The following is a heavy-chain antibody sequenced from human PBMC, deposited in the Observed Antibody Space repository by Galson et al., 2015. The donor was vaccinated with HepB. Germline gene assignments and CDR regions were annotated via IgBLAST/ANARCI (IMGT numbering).Heavy chain of an antibody. J-gene: IGHJ4*02. CDR3: ARDRYSRNLDAEY. Sequence: ETLSLTCSVSGDSINTRNYFWAWVRQPPGKGLEWIATVYHRGDTYYNPSLKNRVVISIDTSRNQFYLKVNSVTAADTAIYYCARDRYSRNLDAEYWGQGTLVTVSA. V-gene: IGHV4-39*02. D-gene: IGHD5-12*01. CDR2: VYHRGDT. CDR1: GDSINTRNYF.